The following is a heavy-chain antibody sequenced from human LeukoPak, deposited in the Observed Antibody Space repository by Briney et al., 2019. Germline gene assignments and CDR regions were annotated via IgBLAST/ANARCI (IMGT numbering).Heavy chain of an antibody. Sequence: ASVKVSCKASGYTFTDYYMHWVRQAPGQGLEWMGWINPNSGGTNYAQKFQGRVTFTRNTSISTAYMELSSLRSEDTAVYYCARGIRQLVPHYWGQGTLVTVSS. CDR2: INPNSGGT. J-gene: IGHJ4*02. V-gene: IGHV1-2*02. CDR1: GYTFTDYY. CDR3: ARGIRQLVPHY. D-gene: IGHD6-13*01.